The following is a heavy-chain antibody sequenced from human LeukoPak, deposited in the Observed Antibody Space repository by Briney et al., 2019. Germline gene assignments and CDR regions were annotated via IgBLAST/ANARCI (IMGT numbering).Heavy chain of an antibody. CDR2: INPSGST. D-gene: IGHD3-22*01. CDR1: GGSFSGYH. J-gene: IGHJ6*03. Sequence: SETLSLTYAVYGGSFSGYHWTWIRQSPGKGLEWIGDINPSGSTYYNPSLKSRLTISVDTSENQFSLKLRSVTAADTAVYYCARGRHDITMIVVVMTSVSYYLDVWGKGTTVTVS. V-gene: IGHV4-34*01. CDR3: ARGRHDITMIVVVMTSVSYYLDV.